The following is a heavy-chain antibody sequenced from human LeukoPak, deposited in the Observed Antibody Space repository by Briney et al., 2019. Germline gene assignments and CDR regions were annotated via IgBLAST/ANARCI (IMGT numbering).Heavy chain of an antibody. D-gene: IGHD3-16*01. V-gene: IGHV3-21*04. CDR2: ISSESTYI. J-gene: IGHJ6*02. Sequence: GGSLRLSCAASGFTFSSYAMSWVRQAPGKGLERVSSISSESTYIFYADSVKGRFTISRDNAKNSLYLQMNSLRAEDTAVYYCARSLGGYYYYYYGMDVWGQGTTVTVSS. CDR1: GFTFSSYA. CDR3: ARSLGGYYYYYYGMDV.